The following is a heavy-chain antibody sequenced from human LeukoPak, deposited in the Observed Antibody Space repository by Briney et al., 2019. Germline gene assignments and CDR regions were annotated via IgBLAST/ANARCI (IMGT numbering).Heavy chain of an antibody. CDR3: AREGHYDSSGYYPGYYYYGMDV. D-gene: IGHD3-22*01. J-gene: IGHJ6*02. CDR1: GGTFSSYA. V-gene: IGHV1-69*04. CDR2: IIPILGIA. Sequence: GASVKVSCKASGGTFSSYAISWVRQAPGQGLEWMGRIIPILGIANYAQKFQGRVTITADKSTSTAYMELSSLRSDDTAVYFCAREGHYDSSGYYPGYYYYGMDVWGQGTTVTVSS.